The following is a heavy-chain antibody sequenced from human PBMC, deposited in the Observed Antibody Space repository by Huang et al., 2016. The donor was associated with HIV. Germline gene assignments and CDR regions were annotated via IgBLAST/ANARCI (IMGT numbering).Heavy chain of an antibody. V-gene: IGHV1-8*01. Sequence: QVQLVQSGAEVKKPGASVKVSCKASGYTFSNYDINWVRQAPGQGLEWMGWMNPNSGNKGYERKFQGRVTMTRSTSISTAYMELSRLRFEDTAVYYCATLPPVNYGRSGGRVRDYWGQGSLVTVSS. D-gene: IGHD2-15*01. J-gene: IGHJ4*02. CDR3: ATLPPVNYGRSGGRVRDY. CDR2: MNPNSGNK. CDR1: GYTFSNYD.